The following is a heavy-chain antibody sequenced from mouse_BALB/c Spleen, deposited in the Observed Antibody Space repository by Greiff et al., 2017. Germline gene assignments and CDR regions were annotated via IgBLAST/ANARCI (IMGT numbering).Heavy chain of an antibody. Sequence: VQLKESGGGLVKPGGSLKLSCAASGFTFSSYAMSWVRQTPEKRLEWVATISSGGSYTYYPDSVKGRFTISRDNAKNTLYLQMSSLRSEDTAMYYCAREGGKAFAYWGQGTLVTVSA. CDR2: ISSGGSYT. V-gene: IGHV5-9-3*01. CDR1: GFTFSSYA. J-gene: IGHJ3*01. D-gene: IGHD2-1*01. CDR3: AREGGKAFAY.